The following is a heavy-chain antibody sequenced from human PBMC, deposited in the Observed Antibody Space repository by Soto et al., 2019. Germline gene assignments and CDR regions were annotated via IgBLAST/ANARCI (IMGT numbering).Heavy chain of an antibody. D-gene: IGHD3-9*01. J-gene: IGHJ4*02. CDR2: IYYSGSA. V-gene: IGHV4-39*01. CDR1: GGSISSVSYY. CDR3: VRFWPPPYSDALTDYTDAFDY. Sequence: PSETLSLTCSVSGGSISSVSYYWGWIRQPPGKGLEWIGSIYYSGSAYYSPSLKSRVTMSVDTSKNQLSLELRSVTAADTAVYSCVRFWPPPYSDALTDYTDAFDYPGQSTLVTVSS.